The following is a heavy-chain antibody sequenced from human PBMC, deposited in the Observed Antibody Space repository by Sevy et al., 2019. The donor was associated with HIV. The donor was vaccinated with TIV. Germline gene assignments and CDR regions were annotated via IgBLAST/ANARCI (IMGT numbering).Heavy chain of an antibody. CDR3: ARVGYRSGWYCFDP. Sequence: GGSLRLSCAASGFTFSTYSMNWVRQAPGKGLEWVSYISSTSSTIYYADSVKGRFTISRDNAKNSLYLQMNSLRAEDTAVYYCARVGYRSGWYCFDPWGQGTLVTVSS. CDR2: ISSTSSTI. V-gene: IGHV3-48*01. CDR1: GFTFSTYS. D-gene: IGHD6-19*01. J-gene: IGHJ5*02.